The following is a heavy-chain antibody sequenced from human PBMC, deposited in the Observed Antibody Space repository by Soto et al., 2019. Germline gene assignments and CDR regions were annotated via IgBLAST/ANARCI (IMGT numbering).Heavy chain of an antibody. D-gene: IGHD1-1*01. V-gene: IGHV3-23*01. CDR2: ISGSGGST. J-gene: IGHJ6*03. Sequence: YAMSWVRQAPGKGLEWVSAISGSGGSTYYADSVKGRFTISRDNAKNTLYVEMNSLRAEDTAVYYCARVGTGYYYKDVWGKGTTVTVSS. CDR1: YA. CDR3: ARVGTGYYYKDV.